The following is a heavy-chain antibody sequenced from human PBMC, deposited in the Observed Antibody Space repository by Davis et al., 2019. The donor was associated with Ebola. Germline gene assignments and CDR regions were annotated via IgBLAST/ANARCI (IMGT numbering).Heavy chain of an antibody. J-gene: IGHJ4*02. CDR2: VKSKTDGGTT. Sequence: GESLKISCAASGFNFGINWMSWVRQAPGKGLEWVGRVKSKTDGGTTDYAAPVKGRFTISRDDSKNTLYLQMNSLKTEDTAVYYCTTDSRLYYFDYWGQGTLVTVSS. V-gene: IGHV3-15*01. CDR1: GFNFGINW. CDR3: TTDSRLYYFDY.